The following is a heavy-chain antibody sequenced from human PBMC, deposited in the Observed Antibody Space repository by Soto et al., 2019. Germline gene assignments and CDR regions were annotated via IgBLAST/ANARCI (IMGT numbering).Heavy chain of an antibody. CDR1: GGSISSSSYY. D-gene: IGHD2-21*02. CDR3: ATMYCGGDCFIDY. V-gene: IGHV4-39*01. J-gene: IGHJ4*02. Sequence: PSETLSLTCTVSGGSISSSSYYWGWIRQPPGKGLEWIGSTYYSGSTYYNPSLKSRVTISVDTSKNQFSLKLSSVTAADTAVYYCATMYCGGDCFIDYWGQGTLVTVSS. CDR2: TYYSGST.